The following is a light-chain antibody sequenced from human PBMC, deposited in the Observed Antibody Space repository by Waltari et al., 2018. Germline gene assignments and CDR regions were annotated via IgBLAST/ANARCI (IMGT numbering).Light chain of an antibody. CDR3: QQRSDWLLT. J-gene: IGKJ4*01. V-gene: IGKV3-11*01. CDR2: DAS. Sequence: IVLTQSPATLSSSPGERAPLSCRASQCVSSYLAWYQQKSGQAPRLPIYDASNRATGIPARFSGGGSGTDFTLTISSLEPEDFAVYYCQQRSDWLLTFGGGTKVEIK. CDR1: QCVSSY.